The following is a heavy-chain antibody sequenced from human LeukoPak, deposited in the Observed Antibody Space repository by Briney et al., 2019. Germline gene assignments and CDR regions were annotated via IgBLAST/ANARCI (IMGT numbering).Heavy chain of an antibody. CDR2: IIPIFGTA. CDR1: GGTFSSYA. D-gene: IGHD6-13*01. CDR3: ASCYSTPEDDAFDI. J-gene: IGHJ3*02. V-gene: IGHV1-69*06. Sequence: GASVKVSCKASGGTFSSYAISWVRQAPGQGLEWMGGIIPIFGTANYAQKFQGRVTITADKSTSTAYMELSSLRSEDTAVYYCASCYSTPEDDAFDIWGQGTMVTVSS.